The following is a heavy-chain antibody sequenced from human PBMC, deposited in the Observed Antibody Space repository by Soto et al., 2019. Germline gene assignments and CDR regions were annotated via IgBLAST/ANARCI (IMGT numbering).Heavy chain of an antibody. J-gene: IGHJ4*02. CDR3: ALGRRGVALLSDFDD. CDR2: IYNSGNT. D-gene: IGHD6-13*01. CDR1: GASINSGGYY. Sequence: QVQLQESGPGLVQPSQTLSLYCSVSGASINSGGYYWTRIRQHPGKGLEWIGYIYNSGNTFYNPSLKSRVTISVDTSKTQFVLTLASVPAADTACYYCALGRRGVALLSDFDDWGQGTLGTVSS. V-gene: IGHV4-31*03.